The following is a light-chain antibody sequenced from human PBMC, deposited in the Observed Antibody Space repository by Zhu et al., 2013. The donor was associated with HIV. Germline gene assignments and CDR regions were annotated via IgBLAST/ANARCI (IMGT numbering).Light chain of an antibody. V-gene: IGKV3D-20*02. Sequence: EIVLTQSPGTLSLSPGERATLSCRASQSVSSNYFAWYQQKPGQAPRLLIYGVSSRATGIPDRFSGSGSGTQFTLTISRLEPEDFAVYYCQQRYIWPPLSFGGGTKVEIK. J-gene: IGKJ4*01. CDR2: GVS. CDR3: QQRYIWPPLS. CDR1: QSVSSNY.